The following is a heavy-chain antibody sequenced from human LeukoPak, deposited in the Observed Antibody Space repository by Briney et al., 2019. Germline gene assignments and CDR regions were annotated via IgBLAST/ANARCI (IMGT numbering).Heavy chain of an antibody. J-gene: IGHJ3*02. D-gene: IGHD3-22*01. V-gene: IGHV3-30-3*01. Sequence: PGRSLRLSCAASGFTFSSYAMHWVRQAPGKGLEWVAVISYDGSNKYYADSVKGRFTISRDNSKNTLYLQTNSLRAEDTAVYYCARGQYYYDSSDGDAFDIWGQGTMVTVSS. CDR1: GFTFSSYA. CDR3: ARGQYYYDSSDGDAFDI. CDR2: ISYDGSNK.